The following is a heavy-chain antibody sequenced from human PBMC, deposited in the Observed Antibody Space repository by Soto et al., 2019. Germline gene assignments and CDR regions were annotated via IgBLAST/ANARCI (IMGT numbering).Heavy chain of an antibody. V-gene: IGHV5-51*01. CDR1: GYSFTNYW. CDR2: IYPGDSDT. J-gene: IGHJ3*02. D-gene: IGHD2-8*01. Sequence: GESLKISCKGSGYSFTNYWIGWVRQMPGKGLEWMAIIYPGDSDTRYSPSFQDQVTISVDRSISTAYLQWSSLKASDTAMYYWARDSNAGYCTNGVCYKAFDIWGQGTMVTVSS. CDR3: ARDSNAGYCTNGVCYKAFDI.